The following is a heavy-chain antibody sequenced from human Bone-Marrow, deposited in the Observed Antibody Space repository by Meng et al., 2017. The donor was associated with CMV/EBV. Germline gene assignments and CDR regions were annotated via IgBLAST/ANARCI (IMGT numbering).Heavy chain of an antibody. CDR3: ARSRQLLLGNWFDP. J-gene: IGHJ5*02. D-gene: IGHD2-2*01. V-gene: IGHV3-21*01. CDR1: GFTFNDYG. Sequence: SGFTFNDYGMNWVRQAPGKGLEWVSSITSGSKFIHYADSVKGRFTIFRDNAKNSLYLQMNSLRVEDTAVYYCARSRQLLLGNWFDPWGQGTLVTVSS. CDR2: ITSGSKFI.